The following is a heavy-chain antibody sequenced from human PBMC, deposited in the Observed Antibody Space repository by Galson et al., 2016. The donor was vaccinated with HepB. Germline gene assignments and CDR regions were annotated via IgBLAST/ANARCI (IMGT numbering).Heavy chain of an antibody. D-gene: IGHD2-21*01. CDR1: GFSVSSNF. CDR2: IYGGGST. Sequence: SLRLSCAASGFSVSSNFMIWVRQAPGRGLEWVSVIYGGGSTYYADSVKGRFTISRDNSKNTLYLQMNSLRAEDTAVYYCARGVSNWFDPWGQGALVTVSS. V-gene: IGHV3-66*01. CDR3: ARGVSNWFDP. J-gene: IGHJ5*02.